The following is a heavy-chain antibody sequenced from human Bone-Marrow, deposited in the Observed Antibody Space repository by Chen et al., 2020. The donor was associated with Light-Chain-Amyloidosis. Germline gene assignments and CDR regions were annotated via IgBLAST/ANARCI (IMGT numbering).Heavy chain of an antibody. CDR3: AREGTAMGRGQFLNFFYYMDV. Sequence: QVQMVQSGAEVKEPGASIKVSCMTSGYTFTDFNIHWVRQAPGQGLEWMALINPDTGGTRYAQKFQGWVTVTRETSTRTVYMELSRLRSGDTAVYYCAREGTAMGRGQFLNFFYYMDVWGKGTTVTVSS. V-gene: IGHV1-2*04. CDR1: GYTFTDFN. J-gene: IGHJ6*03. D-gene: IGHD5-18*01. CDR2: INPDTGGT.